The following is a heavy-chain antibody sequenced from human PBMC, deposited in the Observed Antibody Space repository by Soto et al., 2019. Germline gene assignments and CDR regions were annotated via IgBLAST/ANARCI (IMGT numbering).Heavy chain of an antibody. CDR1: GYTFTSYY. J-gene: IGHJ5*02. CDR3: ARGVGSGSYYNQYNWFDP. V-gene: IGHV1-18*04. Sequence: GASVKVSCKASGYTFTSYYMHWVRQAPGQGLEWMGWISAYNGNTKYAQKFQGRVTMTTDTSTSTAYMELRSLRSDDTAVYYCARGVGSGSYYNQYNWFDPWGQGTLVTVSS. CDR2: ISAYNGNT. D-gene: IGHD3-10*01.